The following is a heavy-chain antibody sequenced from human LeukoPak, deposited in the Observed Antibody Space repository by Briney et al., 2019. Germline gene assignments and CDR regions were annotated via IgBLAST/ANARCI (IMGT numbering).Heavy chain of an antibody. CDR3: ARDQPYDFWSGSLYYYYYMDV. J-gene: IGHJ6*03. CDR2: ISAYNGNT. D-gene: IGHD3-3*01. Sequence: ASVKVSCKASGYTFTSYGISWVRQAPGQGLEWMGWISAYNGNTNYAQKLQGRVTMTTDTSTSTASMELRSLRSDDTAVYYCARDQPYDFWSGSLYYYYYMDVWGKGTTVTVSS. CDR1: GYTFTSYG. V-gene: IGHV1-18*01.